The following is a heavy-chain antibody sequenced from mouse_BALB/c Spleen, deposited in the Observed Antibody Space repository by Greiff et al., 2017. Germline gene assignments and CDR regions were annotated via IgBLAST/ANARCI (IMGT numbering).Heavy chain of an antibody. CDR2: ISSGGGST. CDR3: ARHRYGNYGVYCDY. D-gene: IGHD2-10*02. Sequence: EVHLLESGGGLVKPGGSLKLSCAASGFAFSSYDMSWVRQTPAKRLEWVAYISSGGGSTYYPDTVKGRFTISRDNAKNTLDLQMSSLKSEDTARYYCARHRYGNYGVYCDYWGRGTTLRVSS. J-gene: IGHJ2*01. V-gene: IGHV5-12-1*01. CDR1: GFAFSSYD.